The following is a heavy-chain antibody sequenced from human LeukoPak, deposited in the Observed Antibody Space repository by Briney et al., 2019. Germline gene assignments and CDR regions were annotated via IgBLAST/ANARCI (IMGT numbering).Heavy chain of an antibody. J-gene: IGHJ4*02. CDR1: GGSFSGYY. CDR3: ARLSGSYFHYFDY. V-gene: IGHV4-59*10. Sequence: PSETLSLTCAVYGGSFSGYYWSWIRQPAGKGLEWIGRIYTSGSTNYNPSLKSRVTMSVDTSKNQFSLKLSSVTAADTAVYYCARLSGSYFHYFDYWGQGTLVTVSS. CDR2: IYTSGST. D-gene: IGHD1-26*01.